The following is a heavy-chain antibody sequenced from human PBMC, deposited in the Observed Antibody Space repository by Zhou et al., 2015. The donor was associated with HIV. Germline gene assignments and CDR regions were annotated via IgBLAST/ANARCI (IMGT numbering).Heavy chain of an antibody. CDR3: VLRYYYDSSGSGLPDY. D-gene: IGHD3-22*01. CDR1: GYTFTGYY. CDR2: INPNSGGT. J-gene: IGHJ4*02. Sequence: QVQLVQSGAEVKKPGASVKVSCKASGYTFTGYYMHWVRQAPGQGLEWMGWINPNSGGTNYAQKFQGWVTMTRDTSISTAYMELSRLRSDDTAVYYCVLRYYYDSSGSGLPDYWGQGTLVTVSS. V-gene: IGHV1-2*04.